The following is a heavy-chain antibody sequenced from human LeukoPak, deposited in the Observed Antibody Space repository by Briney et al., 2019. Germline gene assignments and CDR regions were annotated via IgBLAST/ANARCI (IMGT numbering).Heavy chain of an antibody. J-gene: IGHJ3*02. D-gene: IGHD2-2*01. CDR2: IIPILGIA. CDR3: ARARCSSTSCLTGPFDI. CDR1: GGTFSSYT. Sequence: SVKVSCKASGGTFSSYTISWVRQAPGQGLEWMGRIIPILGIANYAQKFQGRVTITADKSTSTAYMELSSLRSEDTAVYYCARARCSSTSCLTGPFDIWGQGTMVTVSS. V-gene: IGHV1-69*02.